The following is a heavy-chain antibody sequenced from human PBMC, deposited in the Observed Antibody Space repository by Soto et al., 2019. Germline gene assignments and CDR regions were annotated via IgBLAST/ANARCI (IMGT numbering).Heavy chain of an antibody. CDR3: ARDIDWYSNSSGFDN. D-gene: IGHD1-26*01. J-gene: IGHJ4*02. Sequence: GSLRLSCAASGFTFGSYGMHWVRQAPGKGLEWVAVIWYDGSNKHYADPVKGRFTISRDNSKNTLSLQMNSLRAEDTAIYYCARDIDWYSNSSGFDNWGQGTLVTVSS. CDR2: IWYDGSNK. V-gene: IGHV3-33*01. CDR1: GFTFGSYG.